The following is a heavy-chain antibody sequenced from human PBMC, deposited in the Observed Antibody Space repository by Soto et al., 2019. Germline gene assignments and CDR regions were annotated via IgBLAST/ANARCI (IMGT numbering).Heavy chain of an antibody. V-gene: IGHV4-39*01. CDR2: IYYSGGT. J-gene: IGHJ5*01. D-gene: IGHD1-1*01. CDR1: GGSISDSAYY. Sequence: SETLSLTCTVSGGSISDSAYYWGWVRQPPGKGLEWIGNIYYSGGTSYNPSLESRVTISVDTSKNQFSLKLGSLTAADTAVYYCARTVTNRKIFDSWGQGTLVTVSS. CDR3: ARTVTNRKIFDS.